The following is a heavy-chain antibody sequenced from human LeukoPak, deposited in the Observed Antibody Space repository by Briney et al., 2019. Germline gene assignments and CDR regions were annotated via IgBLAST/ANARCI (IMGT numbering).Heavy chain of an antibody. CDR2: ISAQHGQT. Sequence: ASVTVSFKASGYTFTIYGISWVRQAPGQGLEWMGWISAQHGQTEYAPNSQDRVTMTTDTYTNTAYMELRSLRSDDTAVYYCAGSLGYCTSNVCYLKYWGQGTLVTVSS. V-gene: IGHV1-18*01. CDR3: AGSLGYCTSNVCYLKY. J-gene: IGHJ4*02. CDR1: GYTFTIYG. D-gene: IGHD2-8*01.